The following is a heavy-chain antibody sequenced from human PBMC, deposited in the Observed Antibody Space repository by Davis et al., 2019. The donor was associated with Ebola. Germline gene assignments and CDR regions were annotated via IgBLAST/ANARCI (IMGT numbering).Heavy chain of an antibody. D-gene: IGHD5-12*01. CDR2: TYYYRSKWYI. J-gene: IGHJ6*04. Sequence: HSQTPSLTCAISGDSVSGNNGAWNWIRQSPSRGLEWLGRTYYYRSKWYIGYAESVKSRINISPDTAKNQFSLHLNSVTPEDTAVYYCARGWLRSGLDVWGKGAAVTVSS. CDR1: GDSVSGNNGA. V-gene: IGHV6-1*01. CDR3: ARGWLRSGLDV.